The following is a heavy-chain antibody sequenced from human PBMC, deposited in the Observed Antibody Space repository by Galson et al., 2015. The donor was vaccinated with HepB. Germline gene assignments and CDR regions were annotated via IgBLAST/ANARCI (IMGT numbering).Heavy chain of an antibody. D-gene: IGHD5-18*01. J-gene: IGHJ4*02. CDR2: ISGSGGNT. V-gene: IGHV3-23*01. CDR3: SKDKGNIYGFSDF. Sequence: SLRLSCAASGFTFSSYAMSWVRQAPGKGLEWVSSISGSGGNTYYADSVKGRFTISRDNSKNTVYLQMTSLRAEDTAAYSCSKDKGNIYGFSDFWGQGTLVTVSS. CDR1: GFTFSSYA.